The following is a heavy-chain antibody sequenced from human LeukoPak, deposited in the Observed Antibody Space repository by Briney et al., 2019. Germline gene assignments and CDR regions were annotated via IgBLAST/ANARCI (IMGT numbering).Heavy chain of an antibody. CDR2: IHPGDSEI. V-gene: IGHV5-51*01. CDR3: ARRLGATQPYFDC. CDR1: GYRFTSYW. D-gene: IGHD1-26*01. Sequence: GESLKISWKSSGYRFTSYWIGWVRQMPGKGLECMWIIHPGDSEIRNTPSFQPQVTISVDKSFSTPYLKWSGLKASDTAIYYCARRLGATQPYFDCWGQGALVTVAS. J-gene: IGHJ4*02.